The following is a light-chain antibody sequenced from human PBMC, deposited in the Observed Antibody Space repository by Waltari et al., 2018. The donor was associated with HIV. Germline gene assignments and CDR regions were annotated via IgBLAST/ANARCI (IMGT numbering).Light chain of an antibody. Sequence: QSALTQPRSVSGSPGQSVTISCTGTSSDIGYFDYVSWYQQYPGKAPKVIIYEVSKRPSGVPDRFTASKSGITASLTISGLQDEDEADYYCCSYAGTYTYVFGTVTTVTVL. CDR2: EVS. CDR1: SSDIGYFDY. CDR3: CSYAGTYTYV. J-gene: IGLJ1*01. V-gene: IGLV2-11*01.